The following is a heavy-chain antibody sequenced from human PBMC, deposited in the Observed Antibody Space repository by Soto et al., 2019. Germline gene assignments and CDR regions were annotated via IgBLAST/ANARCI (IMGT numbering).Heavy chain of an antibody. CDR1: GFTFSDYA. V-gene: IGHV3-23*01. CDR2: ISFGGGNT. D-gene: IGHD6-6*01. CDR3: AGHSSSSPFAP. J-gene: IGHJ5*02. Sequence: GGSLRLSCAVSGFTFSDYAMTWVRQAPGKGLEWVATISFGGGNTYYADSVEGRFTISRDNAKNSLYLQMNSLRAEDTAVYYCAGHSSSSPFAPWGQGTLVT.